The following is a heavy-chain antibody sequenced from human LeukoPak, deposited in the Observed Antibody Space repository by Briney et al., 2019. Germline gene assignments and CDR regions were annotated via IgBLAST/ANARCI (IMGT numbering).Heavy chain of an antibody. CDR2: ISSSSSYI. CDR1: GITVSNYD. Sequence: GGSLRLSCVVSGITVSNYDMNWVRQAPGKGLEWVSSISSSSSYIYYADSVKGRFTISRDNAKNSLYLQMNSLRAEDTAVYYCARDSQWIQLWFDYYGMVVWGQGTTVTVSS. J-gene: IGHJ6*02. D-gene: IGHD5-18*01. V-gene: IGHV3-21*01. CDR3: ARDSQWIQLWFDYYGMVV.